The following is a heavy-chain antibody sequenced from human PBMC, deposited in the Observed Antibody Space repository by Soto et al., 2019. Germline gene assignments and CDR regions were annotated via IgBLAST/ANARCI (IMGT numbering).Heavy chain of an antibody. V-gene: IGHV3-23*01. CDR1: GFTFSTYA. D-gene: IGHD3-22*01. CDR3: AREWVRFYYDSSGYSFDY. Sequence: PGGSLRLSCAASGFTFSTYAMSWVRQAPGKGLQWVSTISGSASSTYYADSVKGRFTISRDNSKHTRYLQMNSLRAEDTAVYYWAREWVRFYYDSSGYSFDYWGQGTLVTVSS. J-gene: IGHJ4*02. CDR2: ISGSASST.